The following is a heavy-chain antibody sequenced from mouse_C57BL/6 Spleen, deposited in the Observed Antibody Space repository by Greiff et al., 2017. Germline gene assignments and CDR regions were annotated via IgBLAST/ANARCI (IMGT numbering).Heavy chain of an antibody. CDR1: GFTFSSYG. D-gene: IGHD1-1*01. V-gene: IGHV5-6*01. J-gene: IGHJ4*01. CDR3: ARQKGGSQPYYARDY. CDR2: ISSGGSYT. Sequence: EVKLMESGGDLVKPGGSLKLSCAASGFTFSSYGMSWVRQTPDKRLEWVATISSGGSYTYYPDSVKGRFTISRDNAKNTLYLQMSSLKSEDTAMYYCARQKGGSQPYYARDYWGQGTSVTVSS.